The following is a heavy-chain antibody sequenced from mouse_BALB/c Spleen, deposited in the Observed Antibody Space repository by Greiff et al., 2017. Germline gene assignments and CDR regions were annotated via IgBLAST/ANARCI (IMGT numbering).Heavy chain of an antibody. J-gene: IGHJ4*01. CDR1: GDSITSGY. CDR2: ISYSGST. CDR3: ARQALSTNAMDY. V-gene: IGHV3-8*02. D-gene: IGHD1-1*01. Sequence: EVMLVESGPSLVKPSQTLSLTCSVTGDSITSGYWNWIRKFPGNKLEYMGYISYSGSTYYNPSLKSRISITRDTSKNQYYLQLNSVTTEDTATNYCARQALSTNAMDYWGQGTSVTVSS.